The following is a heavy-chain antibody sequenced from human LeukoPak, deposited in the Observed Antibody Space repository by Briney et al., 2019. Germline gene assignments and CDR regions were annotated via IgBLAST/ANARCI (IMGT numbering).Heavy chain of an antibody. D-gene: IGHD5-12*01. CDR3: AKVKSGYSGYDRAFDI. V-gene: IGHV3-23*01. CDR2: ISGSGGST. J-gene: IGHJ3*02. CDR1: GFTFSSYA. Sequence: GSLRLSCAASGFTFSSYAMSWVRQAPGKGLEWVSAISGSGGSTYYADSVKGRFTISRDNSKNTLYLQMNSLRAEDTAVYYCAKVKSGYSGYDRAFDIWGQGTMVTVSS.